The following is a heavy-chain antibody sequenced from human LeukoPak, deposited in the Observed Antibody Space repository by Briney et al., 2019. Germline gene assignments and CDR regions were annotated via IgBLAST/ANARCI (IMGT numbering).Heavy chain of an antibody. J-gene: IGHJ4*02. CDR1: GYTFTSYA. CDR3: ARDFSLGAGFDY. V-gene: IGHV1-3*01. Sequence: ASVKVSCKASGYTFTSYAMHWVRQAPGQRLEWMGWINAGNGNTKYSQKFQGRVTITRDTSASTAYMELSSLRSEDTAMYYCARDFSLGAGFDYWGQGTLVTVSS. D-gene: IGHD1-26*01. CDR2: INAGNGNT.